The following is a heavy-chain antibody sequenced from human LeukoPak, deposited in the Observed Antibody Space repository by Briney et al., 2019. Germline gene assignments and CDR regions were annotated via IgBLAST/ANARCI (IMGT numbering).Heavy chain of an antibody. V-gene: IGHV3-30-3*01. D-gene: IGHD2-21*01. J-gene: IGHJ4*02. CDR1: RCTFSSYW. CDR2: ISYDGSNK. CDR3: ARDIPNPSGYFDY. Sequence: GGSLRLSCAASRCTFSSYWMHWVRQAPGKGLEWVAVISYDGSNKYYADSVKGRFTISRDNSKNTLYLQMNSLRAEDTAVYYCARDIPNPSGYFDYWGQGTLVTVSS.